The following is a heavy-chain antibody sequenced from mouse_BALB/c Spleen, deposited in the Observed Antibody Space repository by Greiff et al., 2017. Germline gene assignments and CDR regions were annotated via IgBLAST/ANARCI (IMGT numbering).Heavy chain of an antibody. CDR2: IDPFNGGT. V-gene: IGHV1S135*01. J-gene: IGHJ4*01. CDR3: ARSYGSSYGYAMDY. Sequence: EVQLQQSGPELMKPGASVKISCKASGYSFTSYYMHWVKQSHGKSLEWIGYIDPFNGGTSYNQKFKGKATLTVDKSSSTAYMHLSSLTSEGSAVYYCARSYGSSYGYAMDYWGQGTSVTVSS. CDR1: GYSFTSYY. D-gene: IGHD1-1*01.